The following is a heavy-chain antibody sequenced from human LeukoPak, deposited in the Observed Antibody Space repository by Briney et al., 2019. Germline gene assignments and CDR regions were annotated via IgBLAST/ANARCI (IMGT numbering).Heavy chain of an antibody. D-gene: IGHD2-15*01. CDR1: GYTFTSYY. CDR2: INPSGGTT. CDR3: GKDGSSFDY. V-gene: IGHV1-46*01. Sequence: ASAKVSCKASGYTFTSYYMHWVRQAPGQGLEWMGIINPSGGTTSYAQKFQGRVTMTRDTSTSTVYMELSSLRSEDTAVYDCGKDGSSFDYWGQGTLVTVAS. J-gene: IGHJ4*02.